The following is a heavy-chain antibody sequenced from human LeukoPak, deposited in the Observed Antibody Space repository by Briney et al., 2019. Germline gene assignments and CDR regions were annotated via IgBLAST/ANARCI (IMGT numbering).Heavy chain of an antibody. CDR2: MSFDGSDK. CDR3: AKADCSTTSCYFDP. Sequence: GGSLRLSCAASGFTFSTYGMHWVRQAPGKGLERVAVMSFDGSDKYYADSVKGRFTISRDNSKNTLYLQMNGLRAEDTAVYYCAKADCSTTSCYFDPWGQGTLVTVSS. CDR1: GFTFSTYG. D-gene: IGHD2-2*01. J-gene: IGHJ5*02. V-gene: IGHV3-30*18.